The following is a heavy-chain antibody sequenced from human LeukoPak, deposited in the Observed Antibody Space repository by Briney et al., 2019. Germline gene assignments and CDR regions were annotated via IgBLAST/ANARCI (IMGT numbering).Heavy chain of an antibody. CDR1: GFTFSSYS. V-gene: IGHV3-48*02. CDR2: ITASGTAM. J-gene: IGHJ5*02. Sequence: GGSLRLSCAASGFTFSSYSMNWVRQAPGKGLGWVSHITASGTAMFYADSVKGRFTISRDNAKNSLYLQMNSLRDEDTAVYYCARAAGWLDPWGQGTLVTVSS. CDR3: ARAAGWLDP.